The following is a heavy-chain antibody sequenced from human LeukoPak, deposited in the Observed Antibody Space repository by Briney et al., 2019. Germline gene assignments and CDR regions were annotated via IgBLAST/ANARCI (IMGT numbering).Heavy chain of an antibody. CDR1: GYTFTTYG. D-gene: IGHD3-3*01. CDR2: NSTYNGDT. Sequence: GASVKVSCKASGYTFTTYGITWVRQAPGQGLEWMGWNSTYNGDTNYAQKFQGRVTMTEDTSTDTAYMELSSLRSEDTAVYYCATVEGTIFGVDRSVSFDYWGQGTLVTVSS. V-gene: IGHV1-18*01. CDR3: ATVEGTIFGVDRSVSFDY. J-gene: IGHJ4*02.